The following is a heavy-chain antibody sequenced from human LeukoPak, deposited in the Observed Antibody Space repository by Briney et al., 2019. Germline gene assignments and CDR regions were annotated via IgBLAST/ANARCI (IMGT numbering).Heavy chain of an antibody. CDR1: GGSISSYY. J-gene: IGHJ3*02. CDR2: IYYSGST. CDR3: AREGRDDAFDI. V-gene: IGHV4-59*01. Sequence: PSETLSLTCTVSGGSISSYYWSWIRQPPGKGLEWIGYIYYSGSTNYNPSLKSRVTTSVDTSKNQFSLKLSSVTAADTAVYYCAREGRDDAFDIWGQGTMVTVSS.